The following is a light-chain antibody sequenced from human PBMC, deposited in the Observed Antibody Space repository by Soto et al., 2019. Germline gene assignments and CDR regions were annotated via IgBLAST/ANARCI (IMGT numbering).Light chain of an antibody. CDR2: EVS. V-gene: IGLV2-14*01. J-gene: IGLJ2*01. Sequence: QSALTQPASVSGSPGQSITISCTGTSSDVGRYTYVSWFQQHPGKAPKLMIFEVSTRPSGVSNRFSGSKSGNTASLTISGLQIEDEADYYCCSYTSSTSAVFGGGTKLTVL. CDR3: CSYTSSTSAV. CDR1: SSDVGRYTY.